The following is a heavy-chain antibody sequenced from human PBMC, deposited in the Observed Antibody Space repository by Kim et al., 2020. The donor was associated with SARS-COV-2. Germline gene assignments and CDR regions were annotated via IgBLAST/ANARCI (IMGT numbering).Heavy chain of an antibody. J-gene: IGHJ4*02. CDR3: TAGLRY. CDR1: GGSFSGYY. CDR2: INHSGST. V-gene: IGHV4-34*01. Sequence: SETLSLTCAVYGGSFSGYYWSWIRQPPGKGLEWIGEINHSGSTNYNPSLKSRVTISVDTSKNQFSLKLSSVTAADTAVYYCTAGLRYWCQGTLVTVSP.